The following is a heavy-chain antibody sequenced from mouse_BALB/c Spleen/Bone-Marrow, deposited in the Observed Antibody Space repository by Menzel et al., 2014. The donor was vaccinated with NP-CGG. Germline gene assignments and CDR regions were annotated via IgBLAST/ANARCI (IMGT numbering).Heavy chain of an antibody. CDR3: ARRGYYGTFLFAY. J-gene: IGHJ3*01. D-gene: IGHD2-1*01. CDR2: ISYSGST. V-gene: IGHV3-2*02. CDR1: GYSITSDSA. Sequence: DVKLVESGPGLVKPSQSPSLTCTVTGYSITSDSAWNWIRQFPGNKLEWTAYISYSGSTTYNPSLKCRISITRDTSKNQFFLQLNSVTTEDTATYYCARRGYYGTFLFAYWGQGTLVTVSA.